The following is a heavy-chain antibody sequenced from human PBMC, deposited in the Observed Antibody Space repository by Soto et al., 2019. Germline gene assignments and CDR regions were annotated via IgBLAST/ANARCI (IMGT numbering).Heavy chain of an antibody. D-gene: IGHD6-19*01. V-gene: IGHV4-4*02. J-gene: IGHJ4*02. Sequence: QVQLQESGPGLVKPSGTLSLTCAVSGGSISSSNWWSWVRQPPGKGLEWIGEIYHSGSTNYNPSLKSRFTRSVDKSKNQFSLKPSFVTAADTAVYYCARAPSAVAEGSLDYWCQGTLVTVSS. CDR1: GGSISSSNW. CDR3: ARAPSAVAEGSLDY. CDR2: IYHSGST.